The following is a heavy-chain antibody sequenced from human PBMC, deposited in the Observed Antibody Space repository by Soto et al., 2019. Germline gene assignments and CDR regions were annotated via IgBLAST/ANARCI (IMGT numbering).Heavy chain of an antibody. CDR1: GGTFSSYA. V-gene: IGHV1-69*06. Sequence: SVKVSCKASGGTFSSYAISWVRQAPGQGLEWMGGIIPIFGTANYAQKFQGRVTITADKSTSTAYMELSSLRSEDTAVYYCARVFSSSDYYYYYGMDVWGQGTTVTVSS. CDR3: ARVFSSSDYYYYYGMDV. D-gene: IGHD6-6*01. CDR2: IIPIFGTA. J-gene: IGHJ6*02.